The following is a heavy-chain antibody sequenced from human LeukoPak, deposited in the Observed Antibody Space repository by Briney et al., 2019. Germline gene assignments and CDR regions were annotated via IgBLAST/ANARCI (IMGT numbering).Heavy chain of an antibody. Sequence: PGGSLRPSCAASGFTFSDYTMTWIRQAPGKGLDWISYISGSARTIYYADSVKGRLTISRDNANNSLYLQLNSLRAEDTAVYYCARCAHGSGAGVNYMDVWGKGETLTVSS. CDR3: ARCAHGSGAGVNYMDV. CDR1: GFTFSDYT. D-gene: IGHD3-10*01. V-gene: IGHV3-11*04. J-gene: IGHJ6*03. CDR2: ISGSARTI.